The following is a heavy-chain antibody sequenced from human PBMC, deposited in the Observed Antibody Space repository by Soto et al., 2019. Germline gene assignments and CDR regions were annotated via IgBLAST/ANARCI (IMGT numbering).Heavy chain of an antibody. J-gene: IGHJ4*02. CDR2: ITGSRGKT. Sequence: PGGSLRLSCAASGFTFSDYSMHWVRQAPGKGLEWVSVITGSRGKTYYADSVKGRFTISRDNSKNTLYLQMNSLRAEDTAVYYCAKGYIAVAGSFDYWGQGTLVTSPQ. CDR1: GFTFSDYS. D-gene: IGHD6-19*01. V-gene: IGHV3-23*01. CDR3: AKGYIAVAGSFDY.